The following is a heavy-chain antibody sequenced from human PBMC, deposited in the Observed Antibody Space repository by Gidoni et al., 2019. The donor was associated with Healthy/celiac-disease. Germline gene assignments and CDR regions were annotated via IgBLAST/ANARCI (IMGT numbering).Heavy chain of an antibody. CDR1: GYTLTELS. J-gene: IGHJ4*02. CDR3: ATYSSSWYPFDY. CDR2: FDPDDGET. D-gene: IGHD6-13*01. Sequence: QVQLVQSGAAVKQPGASVKVSCKVSGYTLTELSMHWVRQAPGTGLAWMGGFDPDDGETIYAQKFQGRVTMTEDTATDTAYMELRSLRSEDTAVYYCATYSSSWYPFDYWGQGTLVTVSS. V-gene: IGHV1-24*01.